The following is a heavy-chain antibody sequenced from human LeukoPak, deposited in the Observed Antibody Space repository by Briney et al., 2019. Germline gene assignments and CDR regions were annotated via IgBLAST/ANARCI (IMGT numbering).Heavy chain of an antibody. CDR3: ARDGSWSSIGGLGY. D-gene: IGHD2-15*01. CDR2: INPGGGYT. J-gene: IGHJ4*02. CDR1: GYTFNSYY. V-gene: IGHV1-46*02. Sequence: GGSVKVSCKASGYTFNSYYMNWVRQAPGQGLEWMGKINPGGGYTKYTQKFQGRFTMTSDTSTSTVYMEFSNLRPDDTAVYFCARDGSWSSIGGLGYWGQGTLVTVSS.